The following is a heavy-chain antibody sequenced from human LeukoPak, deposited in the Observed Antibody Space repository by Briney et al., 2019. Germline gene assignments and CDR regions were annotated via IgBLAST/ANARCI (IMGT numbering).Heavy chain of an antibody. V-gene: IGHV3-64*01. Sequence: GGSLRLSCAASGFTFSTSAMHWVRQPPGKGLEYVSAISSNGGTTYYANSVKGRFTISRDNSKKTVFLQMGSLRTEDMAVYYCARGEPDCAGDCPYWYLDLWGRGTLVTVSS. CDR1: GFTFSTSA. CDR3: ARGEPDCAGDCPYWYLDL. CDR2: ISSNGGTT. J-gene: IGHJ2*01. D-gene: IGHD2-21*02.